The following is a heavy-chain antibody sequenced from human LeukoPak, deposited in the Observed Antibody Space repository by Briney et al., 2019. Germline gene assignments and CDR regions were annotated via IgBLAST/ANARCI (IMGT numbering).Heavy chain of an antibody. CDR2: ISGSGGST. J-gene: IGHJ4*02. V-gene: IGHV3-23*01. CDR1: GFTFSSYA. Sequence: GGSLRLSCAASGFTFSSYAMSWVRQAPGKGLEWVSAISGSGGSTYYADSVKGRFTISRDNSKNTLYLQMNSLRAEDTAVYYCAKDPPRSDIVVVVAATENYWGQGTLVTVSS. D-gene: IGHD2-15*01. CDR3: AKDPPRSDIVVVVAATENY.